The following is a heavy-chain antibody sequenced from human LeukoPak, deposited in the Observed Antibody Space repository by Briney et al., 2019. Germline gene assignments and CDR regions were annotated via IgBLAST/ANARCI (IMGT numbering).Heavy chain of an antibody. Sequence: SETLSLTCTVSGGSISSSSYYWGWIRQPPGKGLEWIGSIYYSGSTYYNPSLKSRVTISVDTSKNQFSLKLSSVTAADTAVYYCARHIGFRANFDYWGQGTLVTVSS. J-gene: IGHJ4*02. CDR2: IYYSGST. CDR3: ARHIGFRANFDY. CDR1: GGSISSSSYY. D-gene: IGHD3-10*01. V-gene: IGHV4-39*01.